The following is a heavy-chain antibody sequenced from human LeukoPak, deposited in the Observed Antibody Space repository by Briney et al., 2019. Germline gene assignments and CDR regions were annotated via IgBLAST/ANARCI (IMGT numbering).Heavy chain of an antibody. CDR3: AKDLYFTMIVVVPSRGMGAFDI. CDR2: IYYSGST. J-gene: IGHJ3*02. V-gene: IGHV4-39*07. D-gene: IGHD3-22*01. CDR1: GGSISSSSYY. Sequence: SETLSLTCTVSGGSISSSSYYWGWIRQPPGKGLEWIGSIYYSGSTYYNPSLKSRVTISVDTSKNQFSLKLSSVTAADTAVYYCAKDLYFTMIVVVPSRGMGAFDIWGQGTMVTVSS.